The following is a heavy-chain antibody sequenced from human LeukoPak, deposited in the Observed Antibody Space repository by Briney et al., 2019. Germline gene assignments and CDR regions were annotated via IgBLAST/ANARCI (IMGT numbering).Heavy chain of an antibody. Sequence: GGSLRLSCAASGFTFRSYGMHWVRQAPGKGLEWVAFTRYDGNNKYYADSVKGRFTISRDNSKNTLYLQMNSLRAEDTAVYYCAKASDVADFDYWGQGTLVTVSS. CDR1: GFTFRSYG. J-gene: IGHJ4*02. V-gene: IGHV3-30*02. CDR2: TRYDGNNK. D-gene: IGHD6-19*01. CDR3: AKASDVADFDY.